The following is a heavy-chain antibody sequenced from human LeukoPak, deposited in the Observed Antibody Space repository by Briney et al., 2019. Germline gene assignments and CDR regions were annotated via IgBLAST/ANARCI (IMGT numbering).Heavy chain of an antibody. Sequence: SETLSLTCTVSGGSISSSYYYWGWIRQPPGKGLEWIGSIYYSGGTYYNPSLKGRVTISVDTSKNQFSLKLSSVTAADTAVYYCARQRSESNNYEPFDSWGQGTLVTVSS. J-gene: IGHJ4*02. CDR3: ARQRSESNNYEPFDS. V-gene: IGHV4-39*01. D-gene: IGHD4-11*01. CDR1: GGSISSSYYY. CDR2: IYYSGGT.